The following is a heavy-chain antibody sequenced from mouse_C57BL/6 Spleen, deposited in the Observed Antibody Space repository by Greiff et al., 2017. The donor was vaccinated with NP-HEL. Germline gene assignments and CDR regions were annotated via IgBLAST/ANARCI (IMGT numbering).Heavy chain of an antibody. Sequence: VKLVESGPGLVQPSQSLSITCTVSGFSLTSYGVHWVRQPPGKGLEWLGVIWSGGSTDYNAAFISRLSISKDNSKSQVFFKMNSLQADDTAIYYCAKGGFYYYGLPGNYYAMDYWGQGTSVTVSS. CDR1: GFSLTSYG. J-gene: IGHJ4*01. CDR3: AKGGFYYYGLPGNYYAMDY. V-gene: IGHV2-4*01. CDR2: IWSGGST. D-gene: IGHD1-1*01.